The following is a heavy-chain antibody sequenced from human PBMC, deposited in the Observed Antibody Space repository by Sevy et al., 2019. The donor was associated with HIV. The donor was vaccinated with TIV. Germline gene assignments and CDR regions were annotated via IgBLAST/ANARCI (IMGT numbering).Heavy chain of an antibody. CDR1: GFSFSDYF. Sequence: GGSLRLSCAASGFSFSDYFMNWVRQAPGKGLEWIASISASSNYIYYADSVRGRFTISRDNAKNSLYLQLNILRAEDTSIYYCARTSGAWWDAYDIWGQGTMVTVSS. J-gene: IGHJ3*02. CDR2: ISASSNYI. V-gene: IGHV3-21*01. CDR3: ARTSGAWWDAYDI. D-gene: IGHD5-12*01.